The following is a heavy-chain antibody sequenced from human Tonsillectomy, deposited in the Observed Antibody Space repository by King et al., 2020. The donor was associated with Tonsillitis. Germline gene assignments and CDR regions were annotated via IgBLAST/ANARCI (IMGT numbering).Heavy chain of an antibody. J-gene: IGHJ2*01. D-gene: IGHD6-25*01. CDR3: ARVHSSAHWYFDL. V-gene: IGHV4-59*01. Sequence: QLQESGPGLVKPSETLCLTCTVSGGSISSYYWSWIRQPPGKGLEWIGYIYYSGSTDYNPSLKSRVTISVETSKNQFSLKLSSVTAADTAVYFCARVHSSAHWYFDLWGRGTLVTVSS. CDR1: GGSISSYY. CDR2: IYYSGST.